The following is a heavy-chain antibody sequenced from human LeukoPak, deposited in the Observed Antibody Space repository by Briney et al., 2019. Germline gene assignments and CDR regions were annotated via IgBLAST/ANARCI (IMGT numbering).Heavy chain of an antibody. D-gene: IGHD5-24*01. V-gene: IGHV1-2*02. CDR2: INPNSGGT. Sequence: ASVKVSCKASGYTFTGYYMHWVRQAPGQGLEWMGWINPNSGGTNYAQKFQGRVTMTRDTSISTAYMELSRLRSDDTAVYYCARDYGDGYNYTPFGYWGQGTLVTVSP. J-gene: IGHJ4*02. CDR1: GYTFTGYY. CDR3: ARDYGDGYNYTPFGY.